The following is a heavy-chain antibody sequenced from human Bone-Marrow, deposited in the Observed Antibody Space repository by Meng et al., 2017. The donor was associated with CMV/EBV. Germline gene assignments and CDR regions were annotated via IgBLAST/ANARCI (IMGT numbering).Heavy chain of an antibody. Sequence: SETLSLTCTVSGGSISSSSYYWGWIRQPPGKGLEWIGSIYYSGSTYYNPSLKSRVTISVDTSKNQFFLKLSSVTAADTAVYYCARDGRWVPAATMGYYYYGMDVWGQGTTITVSS. CDR2: IYYSGST. CDR3: ARDGRWVPAATMGYYYYGMDV. CDR1: GGSISSSSYY. D-gene: IGHD2-2*01. V-gene: IGHV4-39*07. J-gene: IGHJ6*02.